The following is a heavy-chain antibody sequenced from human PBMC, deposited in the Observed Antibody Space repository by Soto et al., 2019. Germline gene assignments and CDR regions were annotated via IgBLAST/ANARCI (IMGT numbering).Heavy chain of an antibody. CDR2: IIPFFVTA. CDR3: ARETAGVTAAMRGGSYYGVDV. Sequence: QVQLVQSGAEVKKPGSSVKVSCKASGGTFSNYAITWVRQAPGQGLEWMGGIIPFFVTANYAQKFQGRVTITADESTSTAYLERSSLTSEDTAVYFCARETAGVTAAMRGGSYYGVDVWGQGTTVTVSS. D-gene: IGHD2-2*01. V-gene: IGHV1-69*12. CDR1: GGTFSNYA. J-gene: IGHJ6*02.